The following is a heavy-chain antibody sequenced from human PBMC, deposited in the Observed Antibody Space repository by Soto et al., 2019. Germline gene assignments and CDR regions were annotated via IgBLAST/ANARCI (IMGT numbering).Heavy chain of an antibody. CDR3: ARDLHRSGWRENWFDP. V-gene: IGHV3-21*01. D-gene: IGHD6-19*01. CDR1: GFTFSSYS. CDR2: ISSSSSYI. Sequence: GGSLRLSCAASGFTFSSYSMNWVRQAPGKGLEWVSSISSSSSYIYYADSGKGRFTISRDNAKNSLYLQMNSLRAEDTAVYYCARDLHRSGWRENWFDPWGQGTLVTVSS. J-gene: IGHJ5*02.